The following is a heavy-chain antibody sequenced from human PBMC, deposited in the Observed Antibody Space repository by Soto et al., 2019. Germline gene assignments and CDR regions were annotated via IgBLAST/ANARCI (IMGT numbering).Heavy chain of an antibody. CDR3: ARPIGYDFWSGYHYYYGMDV. Sequence: SVKVSCKASGGTFSSYAISWVRQAPGQGLEWMGGIIPIFGTANYAQKFQGRVTITADESTSTAYMELSSLRSEDTAVYYCARPIGYDFWSGYHYYYGMDVWGQGTTVTV. CDR1: GGTFSSYA. V-gene: IGHV1-69*13. CDR2: IIPIFGTA. D-gene: IGHD3-3*01. J-gene: IGHJ6*02.